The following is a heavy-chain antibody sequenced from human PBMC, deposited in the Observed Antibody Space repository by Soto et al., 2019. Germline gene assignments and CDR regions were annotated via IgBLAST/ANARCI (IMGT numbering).Heavy chain of an antibody. V-gene: IGHV4-28*01. CDR1: GYSISSSNW. CDR3: SRREIQGPIDY. CDR2: IYYSGTT. J-gene: IGHJ4*02. Sequence: QVQLQESGPGLVKPSDTLSLTCAVSGYSISSSNWWGWIRQPPGKGLEWIGYIYYSGTTYYNPSLKSRVTMSVDTSKNQFSLKLTAVTAVDTAVYYCSRREIQGPIDYWGQGTLVTVSS. D-gene: IGHD1-26*01.